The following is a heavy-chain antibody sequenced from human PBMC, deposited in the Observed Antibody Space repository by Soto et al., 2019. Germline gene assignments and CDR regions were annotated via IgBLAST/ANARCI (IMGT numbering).Heavy chain of an antibody. CDR1: GGSFSGYY. CDR3: ARGAPIWYYYGMDV. J-gene: IGHJ6*02. CDR2: INHSGST. Sequence: QVQLQQWGAGLLKPSETLSLTCAVYGGSFSGYYWSWIRQPPGKGLEWIGEINHSGSTNYNPSLKSRVPISVDTSKNQFSLKLSSVTAADTAVYYCARGAPIWYYYGMDVWGQGTTVTVSS. V-gene: IGHV4-34*01.